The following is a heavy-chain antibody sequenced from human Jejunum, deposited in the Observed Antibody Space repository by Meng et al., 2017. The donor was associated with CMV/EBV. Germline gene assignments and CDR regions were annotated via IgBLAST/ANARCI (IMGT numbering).Heavy chain of an antibody. D-gene: IGHD3-22*01. CDR3: ARDNDGSSHYSQFDY. J-gene: IGHJ4*02. CDR2: LWYDGSRK. CDR1: GFPLNSYG. V-gene: IGHV3-33*01. Sequence: SGFPLNSYGIHWVRQFPGKGLEWVAVLWYDGSRKYFADSVQGRFSIARDDSKNTVYLQMNSLRAEDTAVYYCARDNDGSSHYSQFDYWGQGTLVTVSS.